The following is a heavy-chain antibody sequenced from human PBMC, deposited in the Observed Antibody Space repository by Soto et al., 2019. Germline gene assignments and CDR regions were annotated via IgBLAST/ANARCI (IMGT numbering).Heavy chain of an antibody. J-gene: IGHJ5*02. CDR1: GYTITDLS. CDR3: AWGDYGGNNGWFDP. D-gene: IGHD4-17*01. Sequence: ASVTVSCQVSGYTITDLSMHWVRQAPGKGLEWMGIINPDGGKTSYAQKFQGRVTMTRDTSTSTVYMELSSLRSEDTAVYYCAWGDYGGNNGWFDPWGQGTLVTVSS. V-gene: IGHV1-46*01. CDR2: INPDGGKT.